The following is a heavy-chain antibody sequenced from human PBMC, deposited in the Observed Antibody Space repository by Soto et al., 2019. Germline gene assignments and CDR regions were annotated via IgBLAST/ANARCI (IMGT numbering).Heavy chain of an antibody. CDR3: ARGAFGVTTISYYYYGMDV. CDR2: VYYSGST. J-gene: IGHJ6*02. V-gene: IGHV4-30-4*01. CDR1: GGSISSGDYY. D-gene: IGHD4-17*01. Sequence: SETLSLTCTVSGGSISSGDYYWSWIRQPPGKGLEWIGYVYYSGSTYYNPSLKSRVTISVDTSKNQFSLKLSSVTAADTAVYYCARGAFGVTTISYYYYGMDVWGQGTTVTVSS.